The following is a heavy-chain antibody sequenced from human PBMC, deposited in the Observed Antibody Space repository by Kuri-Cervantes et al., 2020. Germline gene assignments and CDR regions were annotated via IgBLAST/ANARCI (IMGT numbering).Heavy chain of an antibody. CDR3: ARGAYGDHRGNFDY. CDR1: GFTFSSYW. J-gene: IGHJ4*02. Sequence: GGSLRLSCAASGFTFSSYWMHWVRQAPGKGLEWVAFIRYDGSNKYYADSVKGRFTISRDNSKNTLYLQMNSLRTEDTAVYYCARGAYGDHRGNFDYWGQGTLVTVSS. D-gene: IGHD4-17*01. V-gene: IGHV3-30*02. CDR2: IRYDGSNK.